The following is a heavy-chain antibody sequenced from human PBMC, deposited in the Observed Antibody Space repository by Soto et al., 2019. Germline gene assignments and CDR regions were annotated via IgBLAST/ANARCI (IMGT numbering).Heavy chain of an antibody. D-gene: IGHD5-18*01. CDR2: IFYSGST. Sequence: PSETLSLTCTVSSGSISSTIYSWDWIRQPPGKGLEWIGSIFYSGSTYYNPSLKSRVTISVDTSKNQFSLTLTSVTAADTAVYYCARVTDTATAIDYWGQGTLVTVSS. J-gene: IGHJ4*02. CDR3: ARVTDTATAIDY. CDR1: SGSISSTIYS. V-gene: IGHV4-39*01.